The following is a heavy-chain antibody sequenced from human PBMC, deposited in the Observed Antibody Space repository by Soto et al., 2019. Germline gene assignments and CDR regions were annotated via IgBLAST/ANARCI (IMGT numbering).Heavy chain of an antibody. J-gene: IGHJ4*02. D-gene: IGHD5-12*01. CDR1: GGSISSSNW. V-gene: IGHV4-4*02. CDR3: ARGGYSGYEAGTLGLE. CDR2: IYHSGST. Sequence: QVQLQESGPGLVKPSGTLSLTCAVSGGSISSSNWWSWVRQPPGKGLEWIGEIYHSGSTNYNPSLKSRVTISLDQSKTQFSLKLSSVTAADTAVYYCARGGYSGYEAGTLGLEWGQGTLVTVSS.